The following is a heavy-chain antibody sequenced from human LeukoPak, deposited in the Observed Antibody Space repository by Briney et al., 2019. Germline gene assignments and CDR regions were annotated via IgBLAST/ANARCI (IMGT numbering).Heavy chain of an antibody. CDR3: ARVSVPAATSPWFDP. D-gene: IGHD2-2*01. Sequence: SETLSLTCTVSGGSISSYYWSWIRQPPWKGLEWIGYIYYSGSTNYNPSLKSRVTISVDTSKNQFSLKLSSVTAADTAVYYCARVSVPAATSPWFDPWGQGTLVTVSS. J-gene: IGHJ5*02. CDR1: GGSISSYY. V-gene: IGHV4-59*01. CDR2: IYYSGST.